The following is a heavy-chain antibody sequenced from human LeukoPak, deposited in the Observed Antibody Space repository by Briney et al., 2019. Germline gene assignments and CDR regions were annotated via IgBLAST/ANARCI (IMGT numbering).Heavy chain of an antibody. CDR1: GFTFSSYW. J-gene: IGHJ4*02. V-gene: IGHV3-7*01. CDR2: IKYDESEI. D-gene: IGHD6-19*01. CDR3: ARDSSSGWSFDY. Sequence: GGSLRLSCAVSGFTFSSYWMSWVRQASGKGLEWVANIKYDESEIYYVDSVKGRFTISRDYAKNSLYLQMNSLRAEDTAVYYCARDSSSGWSFDYWGQGTLVTVSS.